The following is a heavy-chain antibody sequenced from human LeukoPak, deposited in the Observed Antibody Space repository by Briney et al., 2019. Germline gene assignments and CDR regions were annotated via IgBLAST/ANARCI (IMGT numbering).Heavy chain of an antibody. CDR3: ARDPHYDILTGYYIY. D-gene: IGHD3-9*01. Sequence: PGGSLRLSCAASGFTFSSYAMHWVRQAPGKGLEWVAVISYDGSNKYYADSVKGRFTISRDNAKNSLYLQMNSLRAEDTAVYYCARDPHYDILTGYYIYWGQGTLVTVSS. CDR2: ISYDGSNK. J-gene: IGHJ4*02. V-gene: IGHV3-30-3*01. CDR1: GFTFSSYA.